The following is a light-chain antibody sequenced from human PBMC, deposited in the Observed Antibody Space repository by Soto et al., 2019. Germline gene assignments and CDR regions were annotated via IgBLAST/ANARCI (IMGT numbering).Light chain of an antibody. J-gene: IGLJ2*01. Sequence: QSVLTQPPSASGTPGQRVSFSCSGSSSNIGSNTVNWYQQLPGTAPKLLVYSNDQRPSGVPDRFSGSKSGTSASLAISGLQSEDDADYYCAAWDDSLDGVVFGGGTKLTVL. CDR2: SND. V-gene: IGLV1-44*01. CDR3: AAWDDSLDGVV. CDR1: SSNIGSNT.